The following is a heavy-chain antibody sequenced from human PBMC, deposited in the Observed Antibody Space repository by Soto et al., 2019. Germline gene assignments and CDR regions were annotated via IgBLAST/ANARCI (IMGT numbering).Heavy chain of an antibody. Sequence: EVQLLESGGTLVQPGGSLRLSCVVSGFSFSSYAMGWVRQAPGKGLEWVSSISGSGGDTYYGDSVKGRFTISRDKSKNTLYLEANSLASEETAVYYCAKHTIFGVVTHYFAHWGQGTLVTVSS. CDR3: AKHTIFGVVTHYFAH. CDR2: ISGSGGDT. J-gene: IGHJ4*02. CDR1: GFSFSSYA. V-gene: IGHV3-23*01. D-gene: IGHD3-3*01.